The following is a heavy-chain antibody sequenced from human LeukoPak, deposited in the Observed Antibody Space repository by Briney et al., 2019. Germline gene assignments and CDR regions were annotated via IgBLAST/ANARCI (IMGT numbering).Heavy chain of an antibody. CDR3: ARGVAIRDAYNWDQMDY. J-gene: IGHJ4*02. D-gene: IGHD5-24*01. Sequence: ASVKVSCKASGYTFTGYYMHWVRQAPGQGLEWMGWINSYSGDTNYAQKFQDRVTMTRDTSISTAYMGLSSLRSDDTAVHYCARGVAIRDAYNWDQMDYWGQGTLVTVSS. V-gene: IGHV1-2*02. CDR1: GYTFTGYY. CDR2: INSYSGDT.